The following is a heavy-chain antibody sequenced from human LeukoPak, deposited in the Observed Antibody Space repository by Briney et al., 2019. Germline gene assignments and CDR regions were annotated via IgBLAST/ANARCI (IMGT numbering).Heavy chain of an antibody. Sequence: SVKVSCKASGGTFSSYAISWVRQAPGQGLEWMGGIIPIFGTANYAQKFQGRVTITTDESTSTAYMELSSLRSEDTAVYYCARGPGAGVSFFYYFYYMDVWGKGTTVTVSS. CDR3: ARGPGAGVSFFYYFYYMDV. J-gene: IGHJ6*03. CDR2: IIPIFGTA. CDR1: GGTFSSYA. V-gene: IGHV1-69*05. D-gene: IGHD3-3*02.